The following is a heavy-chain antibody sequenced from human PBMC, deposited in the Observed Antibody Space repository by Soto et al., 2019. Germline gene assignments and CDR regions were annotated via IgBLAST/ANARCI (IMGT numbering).Heavy chain of an antibody. CDR1: GFSLTTSGVG. V-gene: IGHV2-5*01. D-gene: IGHD1-20*01. CDR3: AHHTITPVTNWFDP. Sequence: SGPTLVNPTQTLTLTCTFSGFSLTTSGVGVGWIRQPPGKALKWLALIYWNDDKRYSPSLKGRLTITKDTSKNQVVLAMTNMDPVDTATYYCAHHTITPVTNWFDPWGLGTLVTVSS. J-gene: IGHJ5*02. CDR2: IYWNDDK.